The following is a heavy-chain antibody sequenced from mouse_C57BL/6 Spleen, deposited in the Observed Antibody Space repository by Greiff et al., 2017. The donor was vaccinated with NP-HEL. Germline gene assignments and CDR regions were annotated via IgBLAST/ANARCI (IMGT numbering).Heavy chain of an antibody. D-gene: IGHD1-1*01. V-gene: IGHV7-3*01. CDR2: IRNKANGYTT. Sequence: EVKLMESGGGLVQPGGSLSLSCAASGFTFTDYYMSWVRQPPGKALEWLGFIRNKANGYTTEYSASVKGRFTISRDNSQSILYLQMNALRAEDSATYYCARSITTVVPYFDYWGQGTTLTVSS. J-gene: IGHJ2*01. CDR3: ARSITTVVPYFDY. CDR1: GFTFTDYY.